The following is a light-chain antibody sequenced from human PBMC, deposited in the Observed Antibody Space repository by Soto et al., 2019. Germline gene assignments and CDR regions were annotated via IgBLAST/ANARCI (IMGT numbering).Light chain of an antibody. CDR3: HSYKSSNPGV. V-gene: IGLV6-57*04. J-gene: IGLJ2*01. CDR1: SGSIASNY. CDR2: EDN. Sequence: NFMLTQPHSVSESPGKTVTISCTRSSGSIASNYVQWYQQRPGSAPTTVIYEDNQRPSGVPDRFSGSIDSSSNSASLTISGLKTEDGADYSFHSYKSSNPGVFGGGPQLTLL.